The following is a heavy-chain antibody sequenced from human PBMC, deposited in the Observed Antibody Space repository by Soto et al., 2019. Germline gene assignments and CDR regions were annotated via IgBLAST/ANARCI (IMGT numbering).Heavy chain of an antibody. D-gene: IGHD6-19*01. CDR3: ARDASGWYRYYYYGMDV. Sequence: GASLKVSCKASGYSFTSYGISWVRHAPGQGLEWMGWISAYNGNTNYAQKLQGRVTMTTDTSTSTAYMELRSLRSDDTAVYYCARDASGWYRYYYYGMDVWGQGTTVPVSS. CDR1: GYSFTSYG. V-gene: IGHV1-18*04. J-gene: IGHJ6*02. CDR2: ISAYNGNT.